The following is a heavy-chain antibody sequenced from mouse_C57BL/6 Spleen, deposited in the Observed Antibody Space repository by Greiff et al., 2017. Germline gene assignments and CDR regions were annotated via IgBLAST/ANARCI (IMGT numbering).Heavy chain of an antibody. CDR1: GYTFTSYW. CDR2: IYPGSGST. CDR3: ARCPDYYGIYY. V-gene: IGHV1-55*01. Sequence: QVQLQQPGAELVKPGASVTMSCKASGYTFTSYWITWVKQRPGQGLEWLGDIYPGSGSTNYNEKFKSKATLTVETSSSTAYMQLSSLTSEDSAVYYCARCPDYYGIYYWGQGTSGTVSA. J-gene: IGHJ4*01.